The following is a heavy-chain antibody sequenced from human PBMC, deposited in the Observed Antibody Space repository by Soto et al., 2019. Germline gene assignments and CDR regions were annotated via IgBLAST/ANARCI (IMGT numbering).Heavy chain of an antibody. CDR2: INHSGST. CDR3: ARDKITGLFDY. V-gene: IGHV4-34*01. J-gene: IGHJ4*02. D-gene: IGHD2-8*02. Sequence: SETLSLTCAVYGGSLSGYYWTWVRQPPGTGLEWIGEINHSGSTNYNPSLKSRVTISVDTSKNQFSLKLTSVTAADTAVYYCARDKITGLFDYWGQGTLVTV. CDR1: GGSLSGYY.